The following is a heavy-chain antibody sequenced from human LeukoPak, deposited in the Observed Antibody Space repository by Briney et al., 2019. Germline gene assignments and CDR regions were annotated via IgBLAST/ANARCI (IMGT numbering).Heavy chain of an antibody. J-gene: IGHJ6*04. V-gene: IGHV3-49*04. CDR1: GFTFGDYA. CDR2: IRSKAYGGTT. CDR3: TRGSFLPDV. Sequence: GGSLRLSCTASGFTFGDYAMSWVRQAPGKGLEWVGFIRSKAYGGTTEYAASVKGRFTISRDDSKSIAYLQMNSLKTEDTAVYYCTRGSFLPDVWGKGTTVTVSS.